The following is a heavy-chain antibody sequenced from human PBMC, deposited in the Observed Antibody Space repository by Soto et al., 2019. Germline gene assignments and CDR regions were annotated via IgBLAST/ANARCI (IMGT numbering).Heavy chain of an antibody. CDR1: GFTFNTYG. Sequence: GGSLRLSCATSGFTFNTYGMAWVRQAPGKGLEWVGRIKSKTDGGTTDYAAPVKGRFTISRDDSKNTLYLQMNSLKTEDTAVYYCTTRVQLERRSDYWGQGTLVTVSS. J-gene: IGHJ4*02. V-gene: IGHV3-15*01. CDR2: IKSKTDGGTT. D-gene: IGHD1-1*01. CDR3: TTRVQLERRSDY.